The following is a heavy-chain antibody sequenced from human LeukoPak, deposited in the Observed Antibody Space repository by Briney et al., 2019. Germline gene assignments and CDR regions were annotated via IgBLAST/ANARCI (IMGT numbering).Heavy chain of an antibody. V-gene: IGHV4-59*01. CDR1: GGSISSYY. CDR2: IYYSGST. J-gene: IGHJ4*02. CDR3: ARDARYYYDSSGYYYGGLDY. Sequence: PSETLSLTCTASGGSISSYYWSWIRQPPGKGLEWIGDIYYSGSTNYNPSLKSRVTISVDTSKNQFSLKLSSVTAADTAVYYCARDARYYYDSSGYYYGGLDYWGQGTLVTVSS. D-gene: IGHD3-22*01.